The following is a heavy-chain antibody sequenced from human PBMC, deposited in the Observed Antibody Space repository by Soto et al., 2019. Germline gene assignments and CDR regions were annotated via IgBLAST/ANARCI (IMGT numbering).Heavy chain of an antibody. D-gene: IGHD4-17*01. CDR3: ARDYGGKPHLGIAV. V-gene: IGHV1-18*01. Sequence: QVQLVQSGGELKKPGASVKVSCKASGYTFSSYGMNWVRQAPGQGLEWMGWISAHNGDTNYAQKLQGRVTMTTDTTTSTAYMDLRSLRSDDTAVYYCARDYGGKPHLGIAVWGQGTTVTVSS. CDR2: ISAHNGDT. CDR1: GYTFSSYG. J-gene: IGHJ6*01.